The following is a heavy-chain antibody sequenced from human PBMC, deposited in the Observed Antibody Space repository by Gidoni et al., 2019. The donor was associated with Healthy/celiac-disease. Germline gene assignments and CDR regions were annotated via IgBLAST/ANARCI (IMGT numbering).Heavy chain of an antibody. CDR2: IDPSDSYT. V-gene: IGHV5-10-1*03. CDR1: GYSFTSYW. D-gene: IGHD6-6*01. Sequence: EVQLVQSGAEVKKPGESLRISCKGSGYSFTSYWISWVRQMPGKGLEWMGRIDPSDSYTNYSPSFQGHVTISADKSISTAYLQWSSLKASDTAMYYCARHLRQLGKGRYYYGMDVWGQGTTVTVSS. J-gene: IGHJ6*02. CDR3: ARHLRQLGKGRYYYGMDV.